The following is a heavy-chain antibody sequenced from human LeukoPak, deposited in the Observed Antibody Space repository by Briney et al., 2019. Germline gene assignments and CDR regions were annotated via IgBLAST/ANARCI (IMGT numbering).Heavy chain of an antibody. D-gene: IGHD1-26*01. CDR3: ARVGSQWELLGYFDY. CDR1: GFTFSSYG. Sequence: GGSLRLSCAASGFTFSSYGMHWVRQAPGKGLEWVAVISYDGSNKYYADSVKGRFTISRDNSKNTLYLQMNSLRAEDTAVYYCARVGSQWELLGYFDYWGQGTLVTVSS. J-gene: IGHJ4*02. V-gene: IGHV3-30*19. CDR2: ISYDGSNK.